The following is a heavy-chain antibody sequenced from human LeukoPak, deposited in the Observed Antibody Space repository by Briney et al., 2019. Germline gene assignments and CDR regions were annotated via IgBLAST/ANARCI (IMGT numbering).Heavy chain of an antibody. J-gene: IGHJ4*02. D-gene: IGHD6-19*01. V-gene: IGHV3-30*04. CDR1: GFTFSSYA. CDR2: ISYDGSNK. Sequence: GGSLRLSCAASGFTFSSYAMHWVRQAPGKGLEWVAVISYDGSNKYYADSVKGRFTISRDNSKNTLYLQMNSLRAEDTAVYYCAKIAVAGGRLYFDYWGQGTLVTVSS. CDR3: AKIAVAGGRLYFDY.